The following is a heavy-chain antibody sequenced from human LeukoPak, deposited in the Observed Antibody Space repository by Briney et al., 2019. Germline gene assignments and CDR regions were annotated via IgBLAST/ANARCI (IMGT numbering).Heavy chain of an antibody. Sequence: GGSLRLSCAASGFTFSSSAMSWVRQVPGKGLEWVSVITGSGGNTYYADSVKGRFTISKDNSKNTVYLQMSSLRVDDTAVYYCAKAASSSWPSYYYGMDVWGQGTTVTVSS. D-gene: IGHD6-13*01. CDR3: AKAASSSWPSYYYGMDV. J-gene: IGHJ6*02. V-gene: IGHV3-23*01. CDR2: ITGSGGNT. CDR1: GFTFSSSA.